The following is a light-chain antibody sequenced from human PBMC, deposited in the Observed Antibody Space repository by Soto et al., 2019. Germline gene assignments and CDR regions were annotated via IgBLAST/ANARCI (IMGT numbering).Light chain of an antibody. V-gene: IGLV3-25*03. CDR1: ALPKQY. Sequence: SYELTQPPSVSVSPGQTARITCSGDALPKQYAYWYQQKPGQAPVLVIYKDSERPSGIPERFSGSSSGTTVTLTISGVQAEDEAVYYCQSADSSGTYPYVFGTGTKVTVL. J-gene: IGLJ1*01. CDR2: KDS. CDR3: QSADSSGTYPYV.